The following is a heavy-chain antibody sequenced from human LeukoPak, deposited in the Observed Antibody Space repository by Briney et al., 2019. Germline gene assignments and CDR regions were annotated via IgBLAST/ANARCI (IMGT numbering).Heavy chain of an antibody. D-gene: IGHD3-22*01. J-gene: IGHJ6*03. CDR2: ISYDGSNK. CDR3: AGAEAEYYDSSGHLYYYYYMDV. Sequence: GGSLRLSCAASGFTFSSYAMHWVRQAPGKGLEWVAVISYDGSNKYYADSVKGRFTISRDNSKNTLYLQMNSLGAEDTAVYYCAGAEAEYYDSSGHLYYYYYMDVWGKGTTVTVSS. CDR1: GFTFSSYA. V-gene: IGHV3-30*04.